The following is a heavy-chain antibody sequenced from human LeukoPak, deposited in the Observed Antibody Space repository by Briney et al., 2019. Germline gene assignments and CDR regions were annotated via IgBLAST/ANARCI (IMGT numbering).Heavy chain of an antibody. CDR1: GFTFSSYA. J-gene: IGHJ4*02. D-gene: IGHD2-15*01. V-gene: IGHV3-30-3*01. CDR2: ISYDGSNK. CDR3: ARGWGGSCSYPSDN. Sequence: GGSLRLSCAASGFTFSSYAMHWVRQAPGKGLEWVAVISYDGSNKYYADSVKGRYTISRDNSKNTLYLQMNSLRAEDTALYFCARGWGGSCSYPSDNWGQGTLVTVSS.